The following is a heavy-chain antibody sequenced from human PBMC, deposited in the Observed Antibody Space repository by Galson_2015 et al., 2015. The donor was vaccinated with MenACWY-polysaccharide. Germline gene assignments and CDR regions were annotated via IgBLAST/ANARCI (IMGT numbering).Heavy chain of an antibody. J-gene: IGHJ1*01. CDR3: VKEDYGSGGGCDSVRAEYFQH. CDR2: ISYDGSKK. CDR1: GFTFNNYV. D-gene: IGHD2-15*01. V-gene: IGHV3-30*18. Sequence: SLRLSCAASGFTFNNYVMHWVRQASGRGLEWVAYISYDGSKKDYADSVKGRFTISRDNSKNSLYLQMNSLRTEDTAVYYCVKEDYGSGGGCDSVRAEYFQHWGQGTLVTVSS.